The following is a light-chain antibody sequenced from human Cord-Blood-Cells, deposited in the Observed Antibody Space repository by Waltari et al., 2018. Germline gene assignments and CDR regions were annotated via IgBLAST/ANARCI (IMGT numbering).Light chain of an antibody. J-gene: IGLJ3*02. Sequence: QSALTQPASVSGSPGQSITISCTGTSSDVGGYNYVSWYQQHRGKAPKLMIYDVSKRPSGVSNRCSGSKSGNTASLTISGLQAEDEADYYCGSYTSSSTWVFGGGTKLTVL. V-gene: IGLV2-14*01. CDR3: GSYTSSSTWV. CDR1: SSDVGGYNY. CDR2: DVS.